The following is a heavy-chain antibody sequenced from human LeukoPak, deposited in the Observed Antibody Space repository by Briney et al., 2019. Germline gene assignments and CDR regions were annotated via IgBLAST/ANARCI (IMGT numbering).Heavy chain of an antibody. CDR3: ARGLPPVSLWFGELYMGEYYFDY. CDR2: IYYSGST. D-gene: IGHD3-10*01. CDR1: GGSISSYY. Sequence: SEALSLTCTVSGGSISSYYWSWIRQPPGKGPEWIGYIYYSGSTNYNPSLKSRVTISVDTSKNQFSLKLSSVTAADTAVYYCARGLPPVSLWFGELYMGEYYFDYWGQGTLVTVSS. V-gene: IGHV4-59*01. J-gene: IGHJ4*02.